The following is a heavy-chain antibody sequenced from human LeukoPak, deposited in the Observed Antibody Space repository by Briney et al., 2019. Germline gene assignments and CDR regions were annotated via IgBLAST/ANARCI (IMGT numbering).Heavy chain of an antibody. CDR2: INNDGSIT. CDR3: ARTRNSGADY. V-gene: IGHV3-74*01. D-gene: IGHD1-7*01. Sequence: AGGSLILSCEASGFTFSSYWMHWVRQAPGKGLVWVSRINNDGSITGYADSVKGRFTISRDNAKNTLYLQMNSLRAEDTAVYFCARTRNSGADYWGQGTLVTVSS. J-gene: IGHJ4*02. CDR1: GFTFSSYW.